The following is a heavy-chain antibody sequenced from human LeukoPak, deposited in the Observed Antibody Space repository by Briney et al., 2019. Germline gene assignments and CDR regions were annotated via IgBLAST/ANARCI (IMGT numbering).Heavy chain of an antibody. V-gene: IGHV4-39*07. D-gene: IGHD3-3*01. CDR1: GGSISSSTDY. Sequence: SETLSLTCTVSGGSISSSTDYWGWIRQSPGKRLEWIASIYYRGSTYYNPSLKSRLIMSVDLPENHISLKLTSVTAADTAVYYCAREGGFYRPLDYSGQGTLVTVSS. J-gene: IGHJ4*02. CDR2: IYYRGST. CDR3: AREGGFYRPLDY.